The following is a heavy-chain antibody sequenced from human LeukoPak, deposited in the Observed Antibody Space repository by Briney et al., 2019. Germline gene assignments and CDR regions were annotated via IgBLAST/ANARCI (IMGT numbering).Heavy chain of an antibody. CDR3: AKEVFRDFWSGYVDY. CDR1: GFTFSSYA. V-gene: IGHV3-23*01. J-gene: IGHJ4*02. CDR2: ISGSGGST. D-gene: IGHD3-3*01. Sequence: GGSLTLSCAASGFTFSSYAMSWVRQAPPKGLEWVSPISGSGGSTYYADSVKGRFTISRDNSKNTLYLQMNSLRADDTAVYYCAKEVFRDFWSGYVDYWGQGTLVTVSS.